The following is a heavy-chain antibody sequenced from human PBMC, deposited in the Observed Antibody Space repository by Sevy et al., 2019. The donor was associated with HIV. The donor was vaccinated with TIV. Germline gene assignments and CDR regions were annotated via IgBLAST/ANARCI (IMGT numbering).Heavy chain of an antibody. CDR2: INWNSATT. CDR3: VKESYCSYYMDV. J-gene: IGHJ6*03. Sequence: GGSLRLSCAASGFTFDDYSMHWVRQVPGKGLQWVSFINWNSATTYYADSVKGRFTISRDNIRNSLYLQMNRLTSEDTALYFCVKESYCSYYMDVWGKGTTVTVSS. V-gene: IGHV3-43*01. CDR1: GFTFDDYS.